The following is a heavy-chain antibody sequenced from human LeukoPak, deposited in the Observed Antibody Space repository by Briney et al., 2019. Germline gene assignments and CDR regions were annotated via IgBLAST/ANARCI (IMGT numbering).Heavy chain of an antibody. CDR2: ISSGTNTI. Sequence: GGSLRLSCAASGFTLSSYSMNWVRQAPGKGLEWVSYISSGTNTIYYADSVKGRFTISRDNAKNSLYLQMNSLRDEDTAVYYCARLGTQGNDYWGQGTLVTVSS. V-gene: IGHV3-48*02. J-gene: IGHJ4*02. CDR3: ARLGTQGNDY. CDR1: GFTLSSYS. D-gene: IGHD3-10*01.